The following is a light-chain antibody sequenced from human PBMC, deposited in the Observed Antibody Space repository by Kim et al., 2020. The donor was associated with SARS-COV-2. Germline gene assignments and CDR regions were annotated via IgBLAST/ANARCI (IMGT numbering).Light chain of an antibody. Sequence: GQSITISCTGTSSLVGDYNYVSWYQQHPDKAPKLIIYDASDRPSGVSTHFSGSKSGNTASLTISGLQAADEADYYCTSYTGADTVVFGGGTQLTVL. V-gene: IGLV2-14*03. CDR3: TSYTGADTVV. J-gene: IGLJ2*01. CDR1: SSLVGDYNY. CDR2: DAS.